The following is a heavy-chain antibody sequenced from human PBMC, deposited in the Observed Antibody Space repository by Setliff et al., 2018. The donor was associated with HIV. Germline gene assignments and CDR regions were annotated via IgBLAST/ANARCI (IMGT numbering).Heavy chain of an antibody. J-gene: IGHJ4*03. V-gene: IGHV3-73*01. Sequence: GGSLRLSCAASGSGVSGFAMHWIRQVSGKGLEWVGRVRSRVNRYATDYAVSVKGRFIISRDDSRNTAYLQMNSLRAEDTAVYYCARDVGYCSSTSCYGGSSWHLELDYWGQGTTVTVSS. CDR1: GSGVSGFA. CDR2: VRSRVNRYAT. D-gene: IGHD2-2*01. CDR3: ARDVGYCSSTSCYGGSSWHLELDY.